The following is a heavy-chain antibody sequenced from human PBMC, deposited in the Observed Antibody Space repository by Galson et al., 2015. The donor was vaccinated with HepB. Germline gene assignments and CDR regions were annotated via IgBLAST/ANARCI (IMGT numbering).Heavy chain of an antibody. Sequence: QVQLQESGPGLVKPSQTLSLTCAVSGGSIRSKNYYWSWIRQAPGKGLEWIGYIYDSGTTYYNPSLESRVTIAVDTSKNQFSLRLSSATAADTAVYFCASDTTMNTSILDVWGKGTTVTVSS. D-gene: IGHD5-18*01. J-gene: IGHJ6*04. CDR3: ASDTTMNTSILDV. V-gene: IGHV4-30-4*01. CDR2: IYDSGTT. CDR1: GGSIRSKNYY.